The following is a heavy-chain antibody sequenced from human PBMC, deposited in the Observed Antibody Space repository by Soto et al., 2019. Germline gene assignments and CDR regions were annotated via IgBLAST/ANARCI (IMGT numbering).Heavy chain of an antibody. D-gene: IGHD7-27*01. J-gene: IGHJ6*02. CDR2: INAGNGDT. CDR1: GYTFTGYP. CDR3: ARDWARAEDV. V-gene: IGHV1-3*01. Sequence: QVQLVQSGAEVKKPGASVKVSCKASGYTFTGYPIHWVRQAPGQGLEWMGWINAGNGDTKYSQKFQGRVTITRDTSASRAYMEVSRLTSEDTAVYYCARDWARAEDVWGQGTTVTVSS.